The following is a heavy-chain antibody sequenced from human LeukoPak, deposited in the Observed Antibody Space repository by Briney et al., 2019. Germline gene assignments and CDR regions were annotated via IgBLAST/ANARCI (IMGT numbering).Heavy chain of an antibody. V-gene: IGHV3-23*01. D-gene: IGHD4-17*01. CDR2: ISGSGSSI. Sequence: PGGSLRLSCAASGFTFSTCGMNWVRQAPGKGLEWVSFISGSGSSIYHADSVKGRFTISRDNSNNTLYLQMNSLRAEDTAVYYCAKDRYGDYSFDSWGQGALVTASS. CDR3: AKDRYGDYSFDS. CDR1: GFTFSTCG. J-gene: IGHJ4*02.